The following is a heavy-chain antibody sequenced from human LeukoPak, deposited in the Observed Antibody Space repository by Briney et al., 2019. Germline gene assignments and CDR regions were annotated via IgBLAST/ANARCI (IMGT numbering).Heavy chain of an antibody. Sequence: PGGSLRLSCVASGFTFSTYAMSWVRQAPGKGLEWVSVISASGGSTYYADSVKGRFTISRDNSKNTLYLQMNSLRAEDTAVYYCAKDQRGYCTSTRCYIYDYWGQGTLVTVSS. J-gene: IGHJ4*02. V-gene: IGHV3-23*01. CDR2: ISASGGST. D-gene: IGHD2-2*02. CDR1: GFTFSTYA. CDR3: AKDQRGYCTSTRCYIYDY.